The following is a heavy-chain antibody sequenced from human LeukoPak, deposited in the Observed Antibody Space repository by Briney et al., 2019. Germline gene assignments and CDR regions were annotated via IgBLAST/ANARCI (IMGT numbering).Heavy chain of an antibody. J-gene: IGHJ4*02. CDR1: GGSISSSSYY. Sequence: PSETLSLTCTVSGGSISSSSYYWGWIRQPPGKGLEGIGSIYYSGSTYYNPSLKSRVTISVDTSKNQFSLKLSSVTAADTAVYYCARQGRYDYVWGSYRSPFDYWGQGTLVTVSS. D-gene: IGHD3-16*02. V-gene: IGHV4-39*01. CDR3: ARQGRYDYVWGSYRSPFDY. CDR2: IYYSGST.